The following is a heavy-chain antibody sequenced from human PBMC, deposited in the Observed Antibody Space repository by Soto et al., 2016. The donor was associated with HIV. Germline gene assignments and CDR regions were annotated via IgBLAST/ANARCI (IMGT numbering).Heavy chain of an antibody. D-gene: IGHD2-15*01. CDR1: GFTVSSDY. J-gene: IGHJ4*02. Sequence: EVQLVESGGDLVQPGRSLRLSCAASGFTVSSDYMSWVRQAPGKRLEWVSLISSGGNTYYADSVKGRFTISKDNSKNTVSLQMNSLRDDDTAIYYCARGIWGSGGNRYFPYWGQGTLVTVSS. V-gene: IGHV3-66*01. CDR2: ISSGGNT. CDR3: ARGIWGSGGNRYFPY.